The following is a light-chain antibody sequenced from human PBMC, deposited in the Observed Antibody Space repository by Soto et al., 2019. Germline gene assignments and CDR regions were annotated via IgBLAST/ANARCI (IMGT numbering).Light chain of an antibody. CDR2: EVS. J-gene: IGLJ1*01. CDR1: SSDVGGYNY. CDR3: SSYTTSTTYV. V-gene: IGLV2-14*01. Sequence: QSSLTHPASLSGSPGQSITISCTGTSSDVGGYNYVSWYQQHPGKAPKLMIYEVSYRPSGVSHRFSGSKSGNTASVTISGLQAEDEADYYCSSYTTSTTYVFGTGTKVTVL.